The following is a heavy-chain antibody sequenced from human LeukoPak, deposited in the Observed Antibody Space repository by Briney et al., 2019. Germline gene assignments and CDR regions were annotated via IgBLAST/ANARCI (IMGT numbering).Heavy chain of an antibody. J-gene: IGHJ4*02. V-gene: IGHV3-21*01. CDR3: ARFHTGNYFDY. Sequence: TGGSLRLSCAASGFTFSSYSMNWVRQTPGKGLEWVSSISSSSTYIYYADSVKGRFTISRDNAKNSLYLQMNSLRAEDTAVYYCARFHTGNYFDYWGQGTLVTVSS. CDR2: ISSSSTYI. D-gene: IGHD1-26*01. CDR1: GFTFSSYS.